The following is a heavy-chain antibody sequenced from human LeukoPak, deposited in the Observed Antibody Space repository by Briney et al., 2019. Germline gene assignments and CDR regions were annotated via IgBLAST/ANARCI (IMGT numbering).Heavy chain of an antibody. CDR1: GSTVSSNY. D-gene: IGHD4-17*01. Sequence: GGSLRLSCAASGSTVSSNYMNWVRQAPGKGLEWVSVIYSGGSTYYADSVKGRFTISRDNSKNTLYLQMNSLRAEDTAVYYCARVGGDYAFDYWGQGTLVTVSS. V-gene: IGHV3-53*01. CDR2: IYSGGST. J-gene: IGHJ4*02. CDR3: ARVGGDYAFDY.